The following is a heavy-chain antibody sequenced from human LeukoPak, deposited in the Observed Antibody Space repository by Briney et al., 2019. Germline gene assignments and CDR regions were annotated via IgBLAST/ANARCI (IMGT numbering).Heavy chain of an antibody. V-gene: IGHV1-46*01. Sequence: ASVKVSCKASGYTFTIYYMRWERQAPGQGLEWLGIINPSGGTTSYAQKFQGRVTMTRDTSTSTVYMELSSLRSEDTAVYYCARADDYLWGSYRQFDYWGQGTLVTVSS. CDR1: GYTFTIYY. J-gene: IGHJ4*02. CDR2: INPSGGTT. CDR3: ARADDYLWGSYRQFDY. D-gene: IGHD3-16*02.